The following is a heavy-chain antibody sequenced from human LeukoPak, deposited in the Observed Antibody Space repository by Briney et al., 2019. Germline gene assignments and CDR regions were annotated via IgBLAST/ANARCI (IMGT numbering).Heavy chain of an antibody. D-gene: IGHD4-17*01. CDR3: ARADGHVGAFDI. CDR1: GGSISSYY. J-gene: IGHJ3*02. CDR2: IYYSGST. Sequence: PSETLSLTRTVSGGSISSYYWSWIRQPPGKGLEWIGYIYYSGSTNYNPSLKSRVTISVDTSKNQFSLKLSSVTAADTAVYYCARADGHVGAFDIWGQGTMVTVSS. V-gene: IGHV4-59*01.